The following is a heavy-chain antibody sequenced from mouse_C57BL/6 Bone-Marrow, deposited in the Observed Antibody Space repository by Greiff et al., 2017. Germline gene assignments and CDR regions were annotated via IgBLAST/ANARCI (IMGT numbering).Heavy chain of an antibody. CDR2: ISSGSSTI. V-gene: IGHV5-17*01. D-gene: IGHD2-3*01. Sequence: EVKVVESGGGLVKPGGSLKLSCAASGFTFSDYGMHWVRQAPEKGLEWVAYISSGSSTIYYADTVKGRFTISRDNAKNTLFLQMTSLRSEDTAMYYCARGYDGYPYYAMDYWGQGTSVTVSS. J-gene: IGHJ4*01. CDR1: GFTFSDYG. CDR3: ARGYDGYPYYAMDY.